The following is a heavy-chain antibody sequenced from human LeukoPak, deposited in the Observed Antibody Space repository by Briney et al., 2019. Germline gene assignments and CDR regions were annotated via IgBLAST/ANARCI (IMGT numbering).Heavy chain of an antibody. J-gene: IGHJ2*01. V-gene: IGHV4-39*07. CDR3: ARGRIEEGLDNWYFDL. D-gene: IGHD2-21*01. Sequence: PSETLSLTCTVSGGSISSSSYYWGWLRQPPGKGREGIGSIYYSGSTYYNPSLKSRVTISVDTSKNQFSLKLSSVTAADTAVYYCARGRIEEGLDNWYFDLWGRGTLVTVSS. CDR2: IYYSGST. CDR1: GGSISSSSYY.